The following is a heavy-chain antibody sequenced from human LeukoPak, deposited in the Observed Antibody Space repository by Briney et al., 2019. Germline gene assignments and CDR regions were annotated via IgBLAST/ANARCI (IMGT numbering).Heavy chain of an antibody. D-gene: IGHD3-22*01. J-gene: IGHJ4*02. CDR1: GFTFSSYA. CDR3: ARGTYYYDSSGGYVDC. V-gene: IGHV3-30*04. CDR2: ISYDGSNK. Sequence: QPGRSLRLSCAASGFTFSSYAMHWVRQAPGKGLEWVAVISYDGSNKYYADSVKGRFTISRDNSKNTLYLQMNSLRAEDTAVYYCARGTYYYDSSGGYVDCWGQGTLVTVYS.